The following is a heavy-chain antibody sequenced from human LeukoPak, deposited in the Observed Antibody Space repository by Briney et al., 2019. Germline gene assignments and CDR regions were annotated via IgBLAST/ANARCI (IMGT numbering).Heavy chain of an antibody. Sequence: PSETLSLTCTVSGGSISSYYWSWIRQPPGKGLEWIGYIYYSGSTNYNPSLKSRVTISVDTSKNQFSLKLSSVTAADTAVYYCARVTYSIFDYWGQGTLVTVSS. CDR2: IYYSGST. J-gene: IGHJ4*02. CDR1: GGSISSYY. CDR3: ARVTYSIFDY. V-gene: IGHV4-59*01. D-gene: IGHD2-21*01.